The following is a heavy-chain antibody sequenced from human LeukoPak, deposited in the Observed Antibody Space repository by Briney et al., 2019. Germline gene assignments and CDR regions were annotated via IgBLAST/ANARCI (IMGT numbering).Heavy chain of an antibody. Sequence: ASVKVSCKASGYTFTDYFMNWVRQAPGQGLEWMGWINPKSGGTVYAQKFQGRVTMTRDTSSSTAYMELSSLRSEDTAVYYCARDSALGATRFAVSDAFDIWGQGTMVTVSS. V-gene: IGHV1-2*02. CDR3: ARDSALGATRFAVSDAFDI. D-gene: IGHD1-26*01. CDR2: INPKSGGT. J-gene: IGHJ3*02. CDR1: GYTFTDYF.